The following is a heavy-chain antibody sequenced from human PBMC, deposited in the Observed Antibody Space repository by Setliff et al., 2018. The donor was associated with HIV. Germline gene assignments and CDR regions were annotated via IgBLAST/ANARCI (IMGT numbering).Heavy chain of an antibody. CDR1: GGTFSTYF. J-gene: IGHJ6*02. CDR2: TLPSLGMG. Sequence: SVKVSCKTSGGTFSTYFITWVRQAPGQGLEWMGGTLPSLGMGDFAQKFQGRGTITADASTRTAYMELSSLTSDDTAVYYCAGSAHSYSYMGYYYHTMDVWGQGTTVTVSS. V-gene: IGHV1-69*10. D-gene: IGHD4-4*01. CDR3: AGSAHSYSYMGYYYHTMDV.